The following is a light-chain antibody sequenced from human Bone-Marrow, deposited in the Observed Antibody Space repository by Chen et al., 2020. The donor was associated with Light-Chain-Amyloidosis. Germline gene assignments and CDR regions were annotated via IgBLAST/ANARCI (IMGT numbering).Light chain of an antibody. J-gene: IGLJ3*02. CDR3: QVWDRSSDRPV. CDR2: DDS. V-gene: IGLV3-21*02. Sequence: SYVLTHPSSVAVAPGQTATIACGGNNIGSTSVHWYQQTRGQAPLLVVYDDSDRPSGIPERLSCSNSGNTATLTISMVEAGDEADYYCQVWDRSSDRPVFGGGTKLTVL. CDR1: NIGSTS.